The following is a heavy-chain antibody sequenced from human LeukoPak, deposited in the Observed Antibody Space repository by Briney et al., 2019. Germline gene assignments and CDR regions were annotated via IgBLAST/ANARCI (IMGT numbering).Heavy chain of an antibody. D-gene: IGHD1-1*01. V-gene: IGHV3-7*01. Sequence: GGSLRLSCAASAFTFSSYWMSWVRQAPGNGLEWVANIDQDGSEKYYVESMKGRITISRDTAKNSLYLQMNSLRDEDTALYYCARSGNYDCWGQGTLVTVSS. J-gene: IGHJ4*02. CDR3: ARSGNYDC. CDR1: AFTFSSYW. CDR2: IDQDGSEK.